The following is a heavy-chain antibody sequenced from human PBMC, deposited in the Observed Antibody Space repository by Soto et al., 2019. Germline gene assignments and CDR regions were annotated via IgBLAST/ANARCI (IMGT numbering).Heavy chain of an antibody. D-gene: IGHD3-3*01. J-gene: IGHJ3*02. V-gene: IGHV3-21*01. Sequence: GSLRLSCAASGXTFSSYRMNWVRQAPGKGLEWVSSISSSSSYIYYADSVKGRFTIYRDNAKNSLYLQMNRLRAEDTAVYYCARPSLSGTIDAFDIWGQGTLVT. CDR3: ARPSLSGTIDAFDI. CDR2: ISSSSSYI. CDR1: GXTFSSYR.